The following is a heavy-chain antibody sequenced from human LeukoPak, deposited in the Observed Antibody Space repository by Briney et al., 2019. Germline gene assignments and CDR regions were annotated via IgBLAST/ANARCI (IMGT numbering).Heavy chain of an antibody. CDR3: AGRYLLWFGEPDYYYYGMDV. CDR2: ISSSSSYI. Sequence: GGSLRLSCAASGFTFSSYSMNWVRQAPGKGLEWVSSISSSSSYIYYADSVKGRFTISRDNAKNSLYLQMNSLRAEDTAVYYCAGRYLLWFGEPDYYYYGMDVWGQGTTVTVSS. D-gene: IGHD3-10*01. J-gene: IGHJ6*02. CDR1: GFTFSSYS. V-gene: IGHV3-21*01.